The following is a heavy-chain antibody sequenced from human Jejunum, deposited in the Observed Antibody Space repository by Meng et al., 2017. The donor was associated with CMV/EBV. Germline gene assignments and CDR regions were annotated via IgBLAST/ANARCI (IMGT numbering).Heavy chain of an antibody. CDR2: IFYSGNT. D-gene: IGHD3-3*01. V-gene: IGHV4-30-4*08. CDR1: GCISSGGYC. Sequence: GCISSGGYCWSWLRQSPEEGLELIGYIFYSGNTYYNPSFGGRVTISVDTSKNQFFLKLDSVTAADTAMYYCARDGSTIWDGYLGFDPWGQGTLVTVSS. CDR3: ARDGSTIWDGYLGFDP. J-gene: IGHJ5*01.